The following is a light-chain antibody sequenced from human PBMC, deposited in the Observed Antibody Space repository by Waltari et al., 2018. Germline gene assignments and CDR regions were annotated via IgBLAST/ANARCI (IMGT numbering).Light chain of an antibody. CDR1: SSYVGTYNY. V-gene: IGLV2-14*03. Sequence: QPALTQPASVSGSPGQSITISCTGTSSYVGTYNYVSWYQQHPGKAPKLMIFDVSIRPAGVSNRFSGSKSGNTASLTISGLQAEDEADYYCSSYISSSTLELFGGGTSLTVL. J-gene: IGLJ2*01. CDR3: SSYISSSTLEL. CDR2: DVS.